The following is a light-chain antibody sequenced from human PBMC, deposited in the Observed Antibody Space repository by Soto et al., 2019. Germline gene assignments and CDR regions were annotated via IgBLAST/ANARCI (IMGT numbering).Light chain of an antibody. V-gene: IGLV1-44*01. CDR2: SND. J-gene: IGLJ3*02. Sequence: QSVLAQPPSASGTPGQRVTMSCSGSRSNIGSNRVHWYRQLPGTAPKLLIYSNDLRPSGVPDRFSGSKSGTSASLAISGLQSEDEADYYCASWDDSLNGPVFGGGTKPPS. CDR1: RSNIGSNR. CDR3: ASWDDSLNGPV.